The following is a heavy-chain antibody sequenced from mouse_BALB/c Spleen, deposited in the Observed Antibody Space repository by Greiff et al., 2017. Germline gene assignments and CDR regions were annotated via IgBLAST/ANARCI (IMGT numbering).Heavy chain of an antibody. CDR1: GYTFTSYW. D-gene: IGHD1-1*01. Sequence: QVQLQQPGAELVKPGASVKLSCKASGYTFTSYWMHWVKQRPGQGLEWIGEINPSNGRTNYNEKFKSKATLTVDKSSSTAYMQLSSLTSEDSAVYYCARCYGSSYGAMDYWGQGTSVTVSS. CDR3: ARCYGSSYGAMDY. CDR2: INPSNGRT. J-gene: IGHJ4*01. V-gene: IGHV1S81*02.